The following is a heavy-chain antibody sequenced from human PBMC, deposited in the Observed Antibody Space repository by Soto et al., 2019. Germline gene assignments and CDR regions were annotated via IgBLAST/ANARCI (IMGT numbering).Heavy chain of an antibody. CDR2: IYYSGST. J-gene: IGHJ4*02. D-gene: IGHD3-3*01. CDR1: GGSISSYY. Sequence: SETLSLTCTVSGGSISSYYWSWIRQPPGKGLEWIGYIYYSGSTNYNPSLKSRVTISVDTSKNQFSLKLSSVTAADTAVYYCARLVDHPTTYYDFWSGYAYYFDYWGQGTLVTVSS. V-gene: IGHV4-59*08. CDR3: ARLVDHPTTYYDFWSGYAYYFDY.